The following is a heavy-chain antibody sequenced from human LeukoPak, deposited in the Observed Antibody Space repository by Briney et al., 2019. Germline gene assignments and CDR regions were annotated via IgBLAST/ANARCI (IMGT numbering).Heavy chain of an antibody. D-gene: IGHD3-10*01. V-gene: IGHV1-18*04. CDR1: GYTFTGYY. Sequence: ASVKVSCKASGYTFTGYYIHWVRQAPGQGLEWMGWISAYNGNTNYAQKLQGRVTMTTDTSTSTAYMELRSLRSDDTAVYYCARVGVPSGSYYYYGMDVWGQGTTVTVSS. J-gene: IGHJ6*02. CDR2: ISAYNGNT. CDR3: ARVGVPSGSYYYYGMDV.